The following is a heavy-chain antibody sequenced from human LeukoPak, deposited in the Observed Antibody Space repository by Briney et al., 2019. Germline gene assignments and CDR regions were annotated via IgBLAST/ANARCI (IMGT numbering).Heavy chain of an antibody. J-gene: IGHJ4*02. D-gene: IGHD3-22*01. CDR1: GFTFDDYA. CDR3: AKDLTGDYDSRYYFDY. Sequence: SGRSLRLSCAASGFTFDDYAMHWVRQAPGKGLEWVSGISWNSGSIGYADSVKGRFTISRDNAKNSLYLQMNSLRAEDTALYYCAKDLTGDYDSRYYFDYWGQGTLVTVSS. V-gene: IGHV3-9*01. CDR2: ISWNSGSI.